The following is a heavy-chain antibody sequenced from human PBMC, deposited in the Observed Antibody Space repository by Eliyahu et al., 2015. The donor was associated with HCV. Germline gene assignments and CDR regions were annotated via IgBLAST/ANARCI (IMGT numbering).Heavy chain of an antibody. V-gene: IGHV4-61*02. D-gene: IGHD2-21*02. Sequence: QVQLQESGPGLVTPSQTLSLTCTVSGDSISTENYYWNWIRQPAGKGLEWIGRFDPSGITNYNPSLKSRVTISVDKSQNRFSLELTSVSAADTAVYYCAREVVTAASLDYWGQGILVTVSS. CDR1: GDSISTENYY. CDR2: FDPSGIT. J-gene: IGHJ4*02. CDR3: AREVVTAASLDY.